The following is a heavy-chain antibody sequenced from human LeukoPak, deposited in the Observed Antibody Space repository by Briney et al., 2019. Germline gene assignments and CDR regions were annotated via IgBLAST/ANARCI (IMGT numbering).Heavy chain of an antibody. J-gene: IGHJ5*02. D-gene: IGHD2-21*01. V-gene: IGHV6-1*01. Sequence: SQTLSLTCASSGESVSRNSGAWNWIRESPSRGLEWLGRTVYRSKWFFDCAVSVQGRLIINAVTSKTQFSLHLNSAAPEDTAEYYCARSTALVGDDWVDPSGQGTLVTVSS. CDR2: TVYRSKWFF. CDR3: ARSTALVGDDWVDP. CDR1: GESVSRNSGA.